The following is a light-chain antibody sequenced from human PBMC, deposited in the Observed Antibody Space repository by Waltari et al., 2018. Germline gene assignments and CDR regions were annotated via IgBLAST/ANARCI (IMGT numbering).Light chain of an antibody. J-gene: IGKJ1*01. CDR2: GAS. Sequence: DIVMTQSPATLSVSPGERATLSCRASQSVGTNLAWYPQRPGQAPRLLLYGASSRATGIPARFSGSGSGTDFPLTINSLQSEDFALYYCQQYHNWPPWAFGQGTKVEIK. V-gene: IGKV3-15*01. CDR1: QSVGTN. CDR3: QQYHNWPPWA.